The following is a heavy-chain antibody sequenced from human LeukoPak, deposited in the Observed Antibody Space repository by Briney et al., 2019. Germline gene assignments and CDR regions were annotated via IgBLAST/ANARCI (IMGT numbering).Heavy chain of an antibody. CDR2: ISGSGGST. Sequence: GGSLRLSCAASGLTFSSYAMSWVRQAPGKGLEWVSAISGSGGSTYYADSVKGRFTISRDNSKNTLYLQMNSLRAEDTAVYYCAKEEADILTGYPDYWGQGTLVTVSS. CDR1: GLTFSSYA. V-gene: IGHV3-23*01. CDR3: AKEEADILTGYPDY. J-gene: IGHJ4*02. D-gene: IGHD3-9*01.